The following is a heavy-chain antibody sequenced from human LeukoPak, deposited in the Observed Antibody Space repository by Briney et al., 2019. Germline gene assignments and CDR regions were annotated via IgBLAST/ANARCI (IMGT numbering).Heavy chain of an antibody. V-gene: IGHV4-59*01. Sequence: KASETLSLTCTVSGVSISSYYWSWLRQPPGKGLEWLGYIYYSGSTNYNPSLKSRVTISVDTSKNQFSLKLSSVTAADTAVYYCARGGCSGGSCAPDAFDIWGQGTMVTVSS. CDR1: GVSISSYY. CDR3: ARGGCSGGSCAPDAFDI. D-gene: IGHD2-15*01. CDR2: IYYSGST. J-gene: IGHJ3*02.